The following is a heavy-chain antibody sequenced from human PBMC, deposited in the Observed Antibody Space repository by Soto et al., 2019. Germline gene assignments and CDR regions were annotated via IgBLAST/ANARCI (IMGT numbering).Heavy chain of an antibody. CDR3: AKDLERLSSYFDY. Sequence: PGGSLGLSCAASGVTFSSYAMSWVRQAPGKGLEWVSAISGSGGSTYYADSVKGRFTISRDNSKNTLYLQMNSLRAEDTAVYYCAKDLERLSSYFDYWGQGTLVTVSS. CDR1: GVTFSSYA. CDR2: ISGSGGST. D-gene: IGHD2-2*01. J-gene: IGHJ4*02. V-gene: IGHV3-23*01.